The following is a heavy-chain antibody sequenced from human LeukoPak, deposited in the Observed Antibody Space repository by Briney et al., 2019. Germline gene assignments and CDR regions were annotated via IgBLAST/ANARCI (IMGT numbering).Heavy chain of an antibody. CDR1: GYTFTSYY. Sequence: ASVKVSCKASGYTFTSYYMHWVRQAPGQGLEWMGIINPSGGSTNYAQKFQGRVTITADESTSTAYMELSSLRSEDTAVYYCARRIAVAARSLGYYYGMDVWGQGTTVTVSS. J-gene: IGHJ6*02. CDR2: INPSGGST. D-gene: IGHD6-19*01. CDR3: ARRIAVAARSLGYYYGMDV. V-gene: IGHV1-46*01.